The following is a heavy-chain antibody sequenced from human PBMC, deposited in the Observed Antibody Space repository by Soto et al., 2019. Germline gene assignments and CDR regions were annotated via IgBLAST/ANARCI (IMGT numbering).Heavy chain of an antibody. D-gene: IGHD3-10*01. CDR2: ISSDGSQK. V-gene: IGHV3-30*18. J-gene: IGHJ2*01. CDR1: GIAFSGCG. Sequence: QVQLVESGGGVVQPGTSLRLSCAASGIAFSGCGMFWVLQTPSKGLEWVAAISSDGSQKYYADSVKGRFTISRDNSKNTLYVQMNGLTTEDTAVYYCAKNIVRGHWYFDIWGRGTLVTVSS. CDR3: AKNIVRGHWYFDI.